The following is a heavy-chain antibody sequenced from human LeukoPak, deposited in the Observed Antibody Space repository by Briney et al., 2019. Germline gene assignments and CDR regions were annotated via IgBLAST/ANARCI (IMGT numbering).Heavy chain of an antibody. CDR1: GFTFSSYA. D-gene: IGHD2-2*02. J-gene: IGHJ4*02. CDR2: ISGSGGST. Sequence: PGGSLRLSCAASGFTFSSYAMSWVRQAPGKGLEWVSAISGSGGSTYYADSVKGRFTISRDNAKNSLYLQMNSLRAEDTAVYYCASCYPGYCSSTSCYRGGYFDYWGQGTLVTVSS. CDR3: ASCYPGYCSSTSCYRGGYFDY. V-gene: IGHV3-23*01.